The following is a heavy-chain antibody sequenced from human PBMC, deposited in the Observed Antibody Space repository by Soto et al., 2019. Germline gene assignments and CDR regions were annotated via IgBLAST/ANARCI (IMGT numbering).Heavy chain of an antibody. Sequence: QVQLVPSGAEMQTPGSSVKVSCKASGGPFSRYAINWVRQAPGQGLEWMGGIIPAQKFRGRVTITADESTSTSYMDLSSLTSDDTAIYYCARRASAGDFDFWGQGTLVTVSS. CDR3: ARRASAGDFDF. V-gene: IGHV1-69*01. CDR1: GGPFSRYA. CDR2: IIP. J-gene: IGHJ4*02.